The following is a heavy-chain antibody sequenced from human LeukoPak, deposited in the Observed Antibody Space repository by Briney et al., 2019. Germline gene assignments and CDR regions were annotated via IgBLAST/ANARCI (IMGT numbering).Heavy chain of an antibody. CDR2: INTDGSSA. D-gene: IGHD5/OR15-5a*01. Sequence: GGSLRLSCAASGFTFSTYWMHWVRQAPGKGLVWVSHINTDGSSATYADSVKGRFTISRDNAKNTLYLQMNSLRPEDTAVYYCARDVLRRGQGTLVTVSS. V-gene: IGHV3-74*01. J-gene: IGHJ4*02. CDR1: GFTFSTYW. CDR3: ARDVLR.